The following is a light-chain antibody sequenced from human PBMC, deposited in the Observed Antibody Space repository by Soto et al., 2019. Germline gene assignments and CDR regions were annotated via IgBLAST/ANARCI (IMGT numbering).Light chain of an antibody. Sequence: QSALTQPASVPGSPGQSITIPCTGTRSDVGGFDFVSWYQHHPGKAPKLMIYEGNKRPSGVSNRFSGSKSGDTASLTISGLQPEDEADYYCCSSRIFGGGTKLTVL. CDR2: EGN. CDR3: CSSRI. V-gene: IGLV2-23*01. CDR1: RSDVGGFDF. J-gene: IGLJ2*01.